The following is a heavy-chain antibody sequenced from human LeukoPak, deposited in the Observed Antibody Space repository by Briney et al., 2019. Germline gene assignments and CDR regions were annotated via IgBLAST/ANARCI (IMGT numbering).Heavy chain of an antibody. Sequence: SETLSLTCTVSGYSISSGYYWGWIRQPPGKGLQWMGSIDHSGSPNYNSSLKSRVTISVATSKNQFSLKLSSVTAADTAVYYCARSTYCSGGSCSHNWFDPWGQGTLVTVSS. CDR2: IDHSGSP. J-gene: IGHJ5*02. CDR3: ARSTYCSGGSCSHNWFDP. CDR1: GYSISSGYY. V-gene: IGHV4-38-2*02. D-gene: IGHD2-15*01.